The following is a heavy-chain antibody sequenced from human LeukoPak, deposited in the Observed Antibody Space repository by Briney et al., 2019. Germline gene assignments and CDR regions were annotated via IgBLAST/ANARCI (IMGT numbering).Heavy chain of an antibody. D-gene: IGHD6-13*01. CDR1: GGSISSYY. CDR3: ARHSSSWYRTEYFQH. V-gene: IGHV4-59*08. CDR2: IYYSGST. Sequence: SETLSLTCTVSGGSISSYYWSWIRQPPGKGLEWIGYIYYSGSTNYNPSLRSRVTISVDTSKNQFSLKLSSVTAADTAVYYCARHSSSWYRTEYFQHWGQGTLVTVSS. J-gene: IGHJ1*01.